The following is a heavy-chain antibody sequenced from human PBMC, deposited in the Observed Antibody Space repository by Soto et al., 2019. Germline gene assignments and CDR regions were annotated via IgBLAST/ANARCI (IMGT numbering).Heavy chain of an antibody. D-gene: IGHD3-3*01. Sequence: PGVSLRLSCSASGFAFSSYAMGWVRQALGKGLEWVSVISANGRSTYYADSVEGRFTISRDNSKNTLSLQMNSLKAEDTAVSYSARDFHDYDFWSGYYASFDCWGRGTMVTVSS. CDR1: GFAFSSYA. J-gene: IGHJ4*02. CDR2: ISANGRST. V-gene: IGHV3-23*01. CDR3: ARDFHDYDFWSGYYASFDC.